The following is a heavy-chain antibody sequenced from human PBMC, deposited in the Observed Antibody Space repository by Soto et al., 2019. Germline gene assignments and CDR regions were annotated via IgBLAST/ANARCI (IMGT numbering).Heavy chain of an antibody. D-gene: IGHD3-16*02. Sequence: ESLRLSCLASVFPYSVYSMDWVRQVPGKGLEWLAYVSPGGDTVHYADSVNGRFFISRDTPRNSVFLQMNSLRHEDTAVYYCVRGSSQNRFERWG. J-gene: IGHJ1*01. V-gene: IGHV3-48*02. CDR1: VFPYSVYS. CDR2: VSPGGDTV. CDR3: VRGSSQNRFER.